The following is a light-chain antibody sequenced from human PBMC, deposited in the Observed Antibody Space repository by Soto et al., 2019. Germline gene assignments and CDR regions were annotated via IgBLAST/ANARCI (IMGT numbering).Light chain of an antibody. CDR1: QYIGRY. Sequence: DIQMTQSPSSLSASVGDRVTITCRAGQYIGRYLNWYQQKPGKAPKLLIYAASSLQSGVPLRFSGSGSGTDFTLTISSLQPEDFATYYCQQTYSAPTWTFGQGTKVDIK. V-gene: IGKV1-39*01. CDR2: AAS. CDR3: QQTYSAPTWT. J-gene: IGKJ1*01.